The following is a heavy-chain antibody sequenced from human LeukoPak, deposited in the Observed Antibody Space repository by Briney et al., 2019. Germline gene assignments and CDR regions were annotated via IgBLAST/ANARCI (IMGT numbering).Heavy chain of an antibody. CDR3: AKGYSDAFDI. CDR2: IYSGGNT. CDR1: GFTFTSYA. V-gene: IGHV3-23*03. J-gene: IGHJ3*02. D-gene: IGHD2-2*02. Sequence: GGSLRLSCAASGFTFTSYAMSWVRQAPGKGLEWVSVIYSGGNTYSADSVKGRFTISRDNSKNTLYLQMNSLRAEDTAVYYCAKGYSDAFDIWGQGTMVTVSS.